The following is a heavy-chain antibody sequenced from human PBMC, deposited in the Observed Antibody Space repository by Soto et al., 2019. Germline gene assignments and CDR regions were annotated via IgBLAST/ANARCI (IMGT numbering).Heavy chain of an antibody. J-gene: IGHJ4*02. D-gene: IGHD2-8*01. CDR3: ARAPTKRFDY. Sequence: GGSLRLSCAASGFTFSSFAMHWVRQPPGKGPQWVASISSEGNNKYYADSVKGRFTISRDNSKNTLYSQMTSLRGEDTAVYYCARAPTKRFDYWGQGTPVTVSS. V-gene: IGHV3-30*01. CDR2: ISSEGNNK. CDR1: GFTFSSFA.